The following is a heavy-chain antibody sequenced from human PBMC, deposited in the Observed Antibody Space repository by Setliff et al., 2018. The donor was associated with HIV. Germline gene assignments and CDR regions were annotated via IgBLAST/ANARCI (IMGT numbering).Heavy chain of an antibody. J-gene: IGHJ6*02. CDR2: ISVHNGNT. D-gene: IGHD6-6*01. V-gene: IGHV1-18*01. Sequence: ASVKVSCKASGYTFTNYGINWVRQAPGQGFEWMGWISVHNGNTNFAQNVPGRVTMTTDTSTSTAYMEVRSLRSDDTAVYYCARGYSSSSSYYYGMDVWGQGTTVTVSS. CDR1: GYTFTNYG. CDR3: ARGYSSSSSYYYGMDV.